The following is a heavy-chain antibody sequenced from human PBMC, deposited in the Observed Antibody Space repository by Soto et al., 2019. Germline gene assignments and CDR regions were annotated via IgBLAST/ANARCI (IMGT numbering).Heavy chain of an antibody. CDR1: GYTFTSYY. Sequence: QVQLVQSGAEVKKPGASVKVSCKASGYTFTSYYMHWVRQAPGQGLEWMGIINPSGGSTSYAQKFRGGVTMTMDTTTSTVYLKLSSLRSEDTAVYYCARPGVVVVGDTNDAFDIWGQGTMVTVSS. J-gene: IGHJ3*02. D-gene: IGHD2-15*01. V-gene: IGHV1-46*03. CDR2: INPSGGST. CDR3: ARPGVVVVGDTNDAFDI.